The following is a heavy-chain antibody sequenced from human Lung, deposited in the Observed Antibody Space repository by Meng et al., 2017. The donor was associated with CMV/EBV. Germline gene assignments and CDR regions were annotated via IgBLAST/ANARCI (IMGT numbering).Heavy chain of an antibody. CDR1: GYTFTSYG. CDR2: ISAYNGNT. D-gene: IGHD3-22*01. CDR3: ARDIPDYYDTSGYYDSPDY. Sequence: ASVXVSXKASGYTFTSYGISWVRQAPGQGLEWMGWISAYNGNTNYAQNLQGRVTMTTDTSTSTAYMELRSLRSDDTAVYYCARDIPDYYDTSGYYDSPDYWG. J-gene: IGHJ4*01. V-gene: IGHV1-18*01.